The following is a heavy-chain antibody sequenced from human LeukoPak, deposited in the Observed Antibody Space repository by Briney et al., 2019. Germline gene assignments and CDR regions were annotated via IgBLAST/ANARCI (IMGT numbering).Heavy chain of an antibody. CDR2: ISSSSSYI. Sequence: GGSLRLSCAASGFTFSSYSMNWVSQAPGEGVEWVSSISSSSSYIYYADSVKGRFTISRDNAKNSLYLQMNSLRAEDTAVYYCARAGGSGTTLDYWGQGTLVTVSS. V-gene: IGHV3-21*01. J-gene: IGHJ4*02. CDR1: GFTFSSYS. D-gene: IGHD3-10*01. CDR3: ARAGGSGTTLDY.